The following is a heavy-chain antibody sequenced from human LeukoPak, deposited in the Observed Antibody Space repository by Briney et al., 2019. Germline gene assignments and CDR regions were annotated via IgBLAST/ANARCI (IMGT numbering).Heavy chain of an antibody. CDR2: IDPNTGGT. CDR1: GYTFTNYY. V-gene: IGHV1-2*06. D-gene: IGHD1-26*01. Sequence: ASVKVSCKTSGYTFTNYYIHWVRQAPGQGLEWMGRIDPNTGGTKSVKNFQGRVTMTRDTSISTAYMALSGLRSDDTAVYYCASLYDIVGTTVDYWGQGTLVTVSS. CDR3: ASLYDIVGTTVDY. J-gene: IGHJ4*02.